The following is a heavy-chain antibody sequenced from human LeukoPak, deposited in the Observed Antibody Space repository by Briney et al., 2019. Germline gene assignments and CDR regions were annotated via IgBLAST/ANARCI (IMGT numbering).Heavy chain of an antibody. CDR2: IKSDGST. J-gene: IGHJ1*01. CDR3: ARAPSEIGGYYPEYFRH. Sequence: GGSLRLSCAASGFTFSSYWTHWVRQAPGKGLVWVSRIKSDGSTNYADSVKGRFTISRDNAKNTLSPQMNSLRAEDTGVYYCARAPSEIGGYYPEYFRHWGQGTLVTVSS. CDR1: GFTFSSYW. D-gene: IGHD3-22*01. V-gene: IGHV3-74*01.